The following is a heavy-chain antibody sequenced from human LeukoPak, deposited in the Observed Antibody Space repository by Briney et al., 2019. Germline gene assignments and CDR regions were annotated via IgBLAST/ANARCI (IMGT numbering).Heavy chain of an antibody. CDR2: INGDGSNT. CDR1: GFTFSSHW. CDR3: AMSKSCYSTDAFDI. D-gene: IGHD2-15*01. V-gene: IGHV3-74*03. Sequence: GGSLRLTCAASGFTFSSHWMHWVRHAPGKGLVWVSRINGDGSNTTYADSVKGRFTISRDNAKNTLYLQMNSLRAEDTAVYHCAMSKSCYSTDAFDIWGQGTMVTVSS. J-gene: IGHJ3*02.